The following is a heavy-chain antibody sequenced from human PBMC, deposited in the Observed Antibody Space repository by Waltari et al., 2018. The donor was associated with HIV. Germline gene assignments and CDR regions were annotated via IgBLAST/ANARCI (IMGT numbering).Heavy chain of an antibody. J-gene: IGHJ4*02. V-gene: IGHV1-2*06. CDR3: ARDSYYYDSSGFFPDF. CDR2: INLNSGDT. D-gene: IGHD3-22*01. CDR1: GYTFTAYY. Sequence: QVQLVQSGAEVQKPGASVKVSCTASGYTFTAYYMHWVRQAPGQGLEWMGRINLNSGDTNYGQKFQGRVTMTRDTSISTAYMELSRLRSDDTAVYYCARDSYYYDSSGFFPDFWGQGTLVTVSS.